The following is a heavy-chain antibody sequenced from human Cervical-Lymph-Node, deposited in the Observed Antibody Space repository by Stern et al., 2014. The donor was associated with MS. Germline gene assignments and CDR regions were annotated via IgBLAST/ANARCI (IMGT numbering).Heavy chain of an antibody. CDR1: GGTFSSDA. CDR2: SIPIFETA. J-gene: IGHJ4*02. CDR3: ASGTRSSWYFDF. D-gene: IGHD6-13*01. Sequence: VQLVQSGAEVKKPGSSMKVSCKASGGTFSSDAIGWVRQAPGQGLEWMGGSIPIFETANYAQKFQGRVTITADQSTKTAYLELSSLTSGDTAMYFCASGTRSSWYFDFWGQGTLVTVST. V-gene: IGHV1-69*01.